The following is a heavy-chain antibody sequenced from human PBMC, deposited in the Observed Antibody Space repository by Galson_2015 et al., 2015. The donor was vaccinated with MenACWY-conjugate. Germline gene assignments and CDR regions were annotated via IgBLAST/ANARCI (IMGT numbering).Heavy chain of an antibody. CDR2: LNSDGSST. CDR1: GFTFSSYW. D-gene: IGHD3-10*01. Sequence: SLRLSCAASGFTFSSYWMHWVRQAPGKGLVWVSRLNSDGSSTSYADSVKGRFTISRDNAKNTLYLQMNSLRAEDTAVYYCAARLLHSGGMDVWGQGTTVTVSS. J-gene: IGHJ6*02. V-gene: IGHV3-74*01. CDR3: AARLLHSGGMDV.